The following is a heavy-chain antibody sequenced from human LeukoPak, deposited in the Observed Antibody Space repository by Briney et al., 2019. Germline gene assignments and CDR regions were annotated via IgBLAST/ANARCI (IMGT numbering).Heavy chain of an antibody. V-gene: IGHV3-23*01. CDR1: GFSFSSYA. CDR2: ITGGGGST. J-gene: IGHJ4*02. D-gene: IGHD5-12*01. CDR3: AKARIAATIYPKEVNFDY. Sequence: GESLTLSCAASGFSFSSYAMSWVRQAPGKGLEWVSTITGGGGSTYYADSVRGRFTISRDNSKDTFYLQMNSLRVEDTAVYYCAKARIAATIYPKEVNFDYCGQRCLVTVSS.